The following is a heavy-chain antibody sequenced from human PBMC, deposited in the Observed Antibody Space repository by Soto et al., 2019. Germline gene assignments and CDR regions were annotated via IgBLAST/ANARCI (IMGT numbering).Heavy chain of an antibody. CDR1: GSPFTSYW. J-gene: IGHJ4*02. CDR2: IKQDGGEK. D-gene: IGHD3-16*02. CDR3: ARGAFPTWGTYPLDY. Sequence: EVQLVESGGGWAQRGGPLRLPCEPSGSPFTSYWMPWSPKAQGKGLEWVANIKQDGGEKYYGGSVKGRFTISRDNAENSLYLQLDSLRAEDAAVYYCARGAFPTWGTYPLDYWGQGTLVTVSS. V-gene: IGHV3-7*04.